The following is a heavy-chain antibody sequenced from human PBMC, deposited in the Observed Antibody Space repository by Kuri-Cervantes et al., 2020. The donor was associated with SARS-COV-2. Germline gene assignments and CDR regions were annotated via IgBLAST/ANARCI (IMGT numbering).Heavy chain of an antibody. J-gene: IGHJ6*02. V-gene: IGHV3-11*03. CDR3: SRTLRSRYYAMDV. CDR1: GFTFSDYY. CDR2: ITFSSSYT. Sequence: LSLTCAVSGFTFSDYYMSWIRQAPGKGLEWVSYITFSSSYTSYAHSVKGRFTISRDNAKNSLYLQMNSLRAEDTAVYYCSRTLRSRYYAMDVWGQGTTVTVSS.